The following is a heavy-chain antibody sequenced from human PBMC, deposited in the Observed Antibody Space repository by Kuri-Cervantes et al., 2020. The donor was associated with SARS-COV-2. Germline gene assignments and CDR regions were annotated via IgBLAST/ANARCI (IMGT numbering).Heavy chain of an antibody. Sequence: GESLKISCAASGFTFGSYAMNWVRQAPGKGLEWVSYISSSSSAIYYADSVKGRFTISGDNAKNSLYLQMNSLRAEDTAVYYCARGGWIAATDYFDYWGQGTLVTVSS. V-gene: IGHV3-21*05. J-gene: IGHJ4*02. CDR3: ARGGWIAATDYFDY. D-gene: IGHD6-13*01. CDR1: GFTFGSYA. CDR2: ISSSSSAI.